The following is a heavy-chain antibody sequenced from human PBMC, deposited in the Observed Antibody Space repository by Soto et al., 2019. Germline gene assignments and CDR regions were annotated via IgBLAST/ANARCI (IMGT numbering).Heavy chain of an antibody. CDR3: ARHAGGYYGHHDY. CDR2: IYYSGST. V-gene: IGHV4-59*08. J-gene: IGHJ4*02. CDR1: GGSISSYY. D-gene: IGHD3-10*01. Sequence: PSETLSLTCTVSGGSISSYYLSWIRQPPGKGLEWIGYIYYSGSTNYNPSLKSRVTISVDTSKNQFSLKLSSVTAADTAVYYCARHAGGYYGHHDYWGQGTLVTVSS.